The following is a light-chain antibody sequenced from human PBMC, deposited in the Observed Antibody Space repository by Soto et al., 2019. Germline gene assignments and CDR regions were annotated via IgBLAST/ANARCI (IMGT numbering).Light chain of an antibody. CDR3: QQYNIYSRT. V-gene: IGKV1-5*03. Sequence: DIQMTQSPSTLSASVGDRVTITCRASQTIDSWLAWYQQRPGKPPNLLIYKASTLASGVPSRFSGSGSGTEFTLTSNRLQPDDFATYYCQQYNIYSRTFGQGTKVELK. J-gene: IGKJ1*01. CDR1: QTIDSW. CDR2: KAS.